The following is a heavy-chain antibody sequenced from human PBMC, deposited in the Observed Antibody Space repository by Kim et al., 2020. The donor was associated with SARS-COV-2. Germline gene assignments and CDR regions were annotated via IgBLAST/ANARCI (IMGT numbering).Heavy chain of an antibody. J-gene: IGHJ4*02. V-gene: IGHV4-39*01. CDR3: ARHGYYGSGSYYGVDY. CDR2: MYYSGST. Sequence: SETLSLTCTVSGGSISSSDYYWGWVRQPPGKGLEWIGSMYYSGSTYYNPSLKSRVTISVDTSKNQFSLQLRSVTAADTAVYYCARHGYYGSGSYYGVDYWGQGSLVTVSS. D-gene: IGHD3-10*01. CDR1: GGSISSSDYY.